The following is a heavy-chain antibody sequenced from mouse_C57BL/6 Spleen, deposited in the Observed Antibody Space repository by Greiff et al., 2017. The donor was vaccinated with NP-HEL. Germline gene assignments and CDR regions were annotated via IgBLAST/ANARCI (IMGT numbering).Heavy chain of an antibody. Sequence: EVQVVESGEGLVKPGGSLKLSCAASGFTFSSYAMSWVRQTPEKRLEWVAYISSGGDYIYYADTVKGRFTISRDNARNTLYLQMSSLKSEDTAMYYCTREDYGSSYPYFDVWGTGTTVTVSS. CDR2: ISSGGDYI. J-gene: IGHJ1*03. CDR1: GFTFSSYA. D-gene: IGHD1-1*01. V-gene: IGHV5-9-1*02. CDR3: TREDYGSSYPYFDV.